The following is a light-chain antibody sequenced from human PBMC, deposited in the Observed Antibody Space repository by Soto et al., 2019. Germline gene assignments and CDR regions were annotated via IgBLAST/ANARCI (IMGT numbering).Light chain of an antibody. CDR2: VEGSGSY. Sequence: QLVLTQSSSASASLGSSVKLTCTLSSGHSSYIIAWHQQQPGKAPRYLMKVEGSGSYNRGSGAPARFSGSSSGAHRYLTISNLHSQDDADYYCETFNGNTVVFGGGTQLTLL. CDR1: SGHSSYI. J-gene: IGLJ2*01. V-gene: IGLV4-60*03. CDR3: ETFNGNTVV.